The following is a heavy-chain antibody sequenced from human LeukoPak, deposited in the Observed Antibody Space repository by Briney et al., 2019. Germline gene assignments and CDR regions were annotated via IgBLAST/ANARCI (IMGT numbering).Heavy chain of an antibody. Sequence: ASVKVSCKASGYTFTSYGISWVRQAPGQGLEWMGWISAYNGNTNHAQKPQGRVTMTTDTSTSTAYMELRSLRSDDTAVYYCARHRRSIVGATTWFDPWGQGNLVTVSS. J-gene: IGHJ5*02. CDR1: GYTFTSYG. D-gene: IGHD1-26*01. CDR2: ISAYNGNT. V-gene: IGHV1-18*01. CDR3: ARHRRSIVGATTWFDP.